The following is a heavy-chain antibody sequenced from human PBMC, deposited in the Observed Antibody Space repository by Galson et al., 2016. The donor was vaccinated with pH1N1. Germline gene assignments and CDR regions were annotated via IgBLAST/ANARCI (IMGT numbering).Heavy chain of an antibody. V-gene: IGHV1-69*13. Sequence: SVKVSCKASGGTFGSYGINWVRQAPGQGLEWMGGIIPIFNTVKYAQNFQGRVTITADESTTTAYMELSSLRSEDTAMYYCAREDYYDTDLSDWYFDLWGHGTLLTVSS. D-gene: IGHD3-22*01. CDR2: IIPIFNTV. CDR1: GGTFGSYG. CDR3: AREDYYDTDLSDWYFDL. J-gene: IGHJ2*01.